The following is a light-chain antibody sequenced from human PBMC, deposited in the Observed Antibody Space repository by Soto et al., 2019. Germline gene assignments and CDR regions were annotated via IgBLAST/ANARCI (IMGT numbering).Light chain of an antibody. Sequence: EIVMTQSPATLSVSPGERATLSCRASQSVSSNLAWYQQKPGQAPRLLIYRASTRATGIPARFSGSGSGTEFTLTISSLQSEDFATYYCQQHSHYWTFGQGTKVEVK. V-gene: IGKV3-15*01. CDR1: QSVSSN. CDR3: QQHSHYWT. J-gene: IGKJ1*01. CDR2: RAS.